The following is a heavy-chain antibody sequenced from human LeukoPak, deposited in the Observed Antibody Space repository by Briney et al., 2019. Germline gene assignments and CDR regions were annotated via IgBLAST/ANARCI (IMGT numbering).Heavy chain of an antibody. D-gene: IGHD2-15*01. CDR1: GGSISSSSYY. V-gene: IGHV4-39*07. CDR2: IYYSGST. CDR3: ARDVAGYCSGGSCYS. Sequence: PSETLSLTCTVSGGSISSSSYYWGWIRQPPGKGLEWIGSIYYSGSTYYNPSLKSRVTISVDTSKNQFSLKLSSVTAADTAVYYCARDVAGYCSGGSCYSWGQGTLVTVSS. J-gene: IGHJ4*02.